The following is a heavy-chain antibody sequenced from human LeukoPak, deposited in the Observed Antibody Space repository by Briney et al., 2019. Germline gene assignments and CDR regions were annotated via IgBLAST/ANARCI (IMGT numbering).Heavy chain of an antibody. CDR3: ARDRNGDLTFDC. J-gene: IGHJ4*02. Sequence: PGGSLRLSCAASGFTVSSNFMSWVRQAPGKGLEWVSIIYSDGRTYYADSVKGRFTISRDNSKNTLYLQMNSLRADDTAVYYCARDRNGDLTFDCWGQGTLVTVSS. D-gene: IGHD4-17*01. CDR1: GFTVSSNF. V-gene: IGHV3-53*01. CDR2: IYSDGRT.